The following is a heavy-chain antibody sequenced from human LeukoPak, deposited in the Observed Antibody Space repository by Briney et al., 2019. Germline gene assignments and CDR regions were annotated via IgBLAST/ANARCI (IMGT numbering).Heavy chain of an antibody. CDR1: GYTFTSYY. Sequence: ASVKVSCKASGYTFTSYYMHWVRQAPRQGLEWMGIINPSGGSTSYAQKFQGRVTMTTDTSTSTAYMELRSLRSDAAAVYYCARAYYYDRSGYYDAFDIWGQGTMVTVSS. D-gene: IGHD3-22*01. J-gene: IGHJ3*02. CDR3: ARAYYYDRSGYYDAFDI. CDR2: INPSGGST. V-gene: IGHV1-46*01.